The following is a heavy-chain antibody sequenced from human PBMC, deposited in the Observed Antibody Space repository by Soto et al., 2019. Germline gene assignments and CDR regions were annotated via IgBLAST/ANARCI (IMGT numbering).Heavy chain of an antibody. CDR1: GFTFSSYA. V-gene: IGHV3-23*01. D-gene: IGHD2-2*01. J-gene: IGHJ5*02. CDR2: ISGSGGST. Sequence: PGGSLRLSCAASGFTFSSYAMSWVRQAPGKGLEWVSAISGSGGSTYYADSVKGRFTISRDNSKNTLYLQMNSLRAEDTAVYYCAKSQYCSSTSCNNWLDPWGQGTLVTVSS. CDR3: AKSQYCSSTSCNNWLDP.